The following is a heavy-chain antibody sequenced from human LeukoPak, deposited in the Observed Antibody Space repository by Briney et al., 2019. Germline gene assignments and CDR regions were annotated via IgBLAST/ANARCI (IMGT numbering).Heavy chain of an antibody. V-gene: IGHV1-18*01. Sequence: ASVKVSCKASGYTFTSYGISWVRQAPGQGLEWMGWISAYNGNTNYAQKLQGRVTMTTDTSTSTAYMELRSPRSDDTAVYYCARDLRAYCSGGSCSYFDYWGQGTLVTVSS. J-gene: IGHJ4*02. CDR2: ISAYNGNT. CDR1: GYTFTSYG. D-gene: IGHD2-15*01. CDR3: ARDLRAYCSGGSCSYFDY.